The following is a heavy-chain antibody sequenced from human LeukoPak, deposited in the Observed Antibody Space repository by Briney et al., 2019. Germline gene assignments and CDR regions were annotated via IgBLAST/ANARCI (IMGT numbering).Heavy chain of an antibody. CDR1: GGSFNAYY. D-gene: IGHD2-2*01. CDR2: IYHDGNT. V-gene: IGHV4-34*01. Sequence: SETLSLTCAVYGGSFNAYYWSWIRQPPGKGLEWIAEIYHDGNTNYNPSLKSRVMISVDTSNNQFSLKLNSVTAADTAVYYCAKQPYCSSTSCYLFDYWGQGTLVTVSS. J-gene: IGHJ4*02. CDR3: AKQPYCSSTSCYLFDY.